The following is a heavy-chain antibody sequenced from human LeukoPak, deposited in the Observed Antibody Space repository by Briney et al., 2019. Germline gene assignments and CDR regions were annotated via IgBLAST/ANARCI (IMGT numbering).Heavy chain of an antibody. V-gene: IGHV3-48*01. CDR1: GFTLSDYS. J-gene: IGHJ4*02. D-gene: IGHD5-18*01. CDR3: ARDLPRGYSCDY. CDR2: INGHGDAT. Sequence: GGSLKLSCAASGFTLSDYSMNWVRQAQGRGREWVSYINGHGDATYYADSVEGRFSISRDNAKKSLYLQMDSLRAEDTAVYYCARDLPRGYSCDYWGQGTLVTVSS.